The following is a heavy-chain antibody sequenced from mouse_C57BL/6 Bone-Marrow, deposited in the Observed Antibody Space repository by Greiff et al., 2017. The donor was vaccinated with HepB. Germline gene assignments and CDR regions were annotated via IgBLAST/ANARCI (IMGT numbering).Heavy chain of an antibody. CDR1: GYSITSGYY. Sequence: ESGPGLVKPSQSLSLTCSVTGYSITSGYYWNWIRQFPGNKLEWMGYISYDGSNNYNPSLKNRISITRETSKNQFFLKLNSVTTEDTATYYCARDPIYYGSSYAMDYWGQGTSVTVSS. CDR3: ARDPIYYGSSYAMDY. D-gene: IGHD1-1*01. J-gene: IGHJ4*01. V-gene: IGHV3-6*01. CDR2: ISYDGSN.